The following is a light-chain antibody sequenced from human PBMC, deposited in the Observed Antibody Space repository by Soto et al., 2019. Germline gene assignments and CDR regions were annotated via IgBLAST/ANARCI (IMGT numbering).Light chain of an antibody. CDR3: QQSYSTPRT. CDR1: QSISTW. CDR2: KAS. Sequence: DIQMTQSPSTLSASVGDRVTITCRASQSISTWLAWYQQKPGKAPKLLIYKASSLESGVSSRFSGSGSGTDFTLTISSLQPDDFATYFCQQSYSTPRTFGQGTKVEVK. V-gene: IGKV1-5*03. J-gene: IGKJ1*01.